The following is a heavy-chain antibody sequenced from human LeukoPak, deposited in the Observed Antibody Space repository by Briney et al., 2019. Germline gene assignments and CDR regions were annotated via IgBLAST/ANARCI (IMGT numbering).Heavy chain of an antibody. Sequence: GGSLRLSCAASGFTFSNYWVHWVRQAPGKGLVWVSCIETNGRSAFYADSVKGRFTISRDNSRSTLSLQMDSLRAEDTATYYCATYRQIQVPFEFWGQGTLVTVSS. CDR3: ATYRQIQVPFEF. CDR1: GFTFSNYW. D-gene: IGHD5-18*01. CDR2: IETNGRSA. V-gene: IGHV3-74*01. J-gene: IGHJ4*02.